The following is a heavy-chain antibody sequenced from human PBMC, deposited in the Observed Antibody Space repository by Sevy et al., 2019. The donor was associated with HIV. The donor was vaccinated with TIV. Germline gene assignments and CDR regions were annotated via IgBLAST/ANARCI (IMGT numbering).Heavy chain of an antibody. CDR3: AKQPDY. Sequence: GGSLRLSCEVPASTFSSYAMSWVRQAPGKGLEWVSAISRVGYNTYYADSVKGRFTISRDNSKNTLYLQMNSLRGDDTAVYYCAKQPDYWGRGTLVTVSS. V-gene: IGHV3-23*01. CDR2: ISRVGYNT. CDR1: ASTFSSYA. J-gene: IGHJ4*02.